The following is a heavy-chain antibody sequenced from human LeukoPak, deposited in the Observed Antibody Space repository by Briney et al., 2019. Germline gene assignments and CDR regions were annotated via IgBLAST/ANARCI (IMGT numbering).Heavy chain of an antibody. Sequence: SQTLSLTCTVSGGSISSGDYYWSWIRQPPGKGLEWIGYIYYSGSTNYNPSLKSRVTISVDTSKNQFSLKLSSVTAADTAVYYCARGLEMATIRGPTFDYWGQGTLVTVSS. CDR1: GGSISSGDYY. J-gene: IGHJ4*02. CDR2: IYYSGST. CDR3: ARGLEMATIRGPTFDY. D-gene: IGHD5-24*01. V-gene: IGHV4-61*08.